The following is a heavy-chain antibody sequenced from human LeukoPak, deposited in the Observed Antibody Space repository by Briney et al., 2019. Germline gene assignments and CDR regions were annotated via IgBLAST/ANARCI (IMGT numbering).Heavy chain of an antibody. J-gene: IGHJ4*02. D-gene: IGHD3-10*01. Sequence: GSLRLSCAASGFTFSSYAMSWVRQASGKGLEWVSAISGSGGSTYYADSVKGRFTISRDNSKNTLYLQMNSLRAEDTAVYYCAKDRRGEAYYYGSGLDYWGQGTLVTVSS. CDR2: ISGSGGST. CDR3: AKDRRGEAYYYGSGLDY. CDR1: GFTFSSYA. V-gene: IGHV3-23*01.